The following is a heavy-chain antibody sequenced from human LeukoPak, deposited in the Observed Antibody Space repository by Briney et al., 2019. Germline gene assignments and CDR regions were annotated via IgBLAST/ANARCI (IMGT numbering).Heavy chain of an antibody. CDR3: ARSRYYDSTGYNPTYYFDS. CDR1: GGSIIGSC. J-gene: IGHJ4*02. CDR2: IYNTVDV. D-gene: IGHD3-22*01. Sequence: SETLSLTCTVSGGSIIGSCWTWIQQSPGKSLEYIGYIYNTVDVNYSPSLKSRVTISIDMSGNQFSLRLNSVTAADTALYYCARSRYYDSTGYNPTYYFDSWGQGALVTVSS. V-gene: IGHV4-59*01.